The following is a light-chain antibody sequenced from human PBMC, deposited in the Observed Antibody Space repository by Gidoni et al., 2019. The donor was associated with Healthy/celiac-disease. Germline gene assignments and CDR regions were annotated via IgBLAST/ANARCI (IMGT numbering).Light chain of an antibody. Sequence: DIPLTQSPSFLSASVGDRVTITCRASQGISSYLAWYQQNPGKAPKLLIYAASTLQSGVPSRLSGSGSGTEFTLTISSLQPEDFATYYCQQLNSYPPRLTFGGGTKVEIK. J-gene: IGKJ4*01. V-gene: IGKV1-9*01. CDR2: AAS. CDR3: QQLNSYPPRLT. CDR1: QGISSY.